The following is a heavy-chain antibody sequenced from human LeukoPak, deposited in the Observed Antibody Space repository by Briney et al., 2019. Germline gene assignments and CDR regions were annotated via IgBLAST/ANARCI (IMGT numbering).Heavy chain of an antibody. CDR2: INPSGGST. CDR3: ARGLAYYYDSSGYYGVDY. J-gene: IGHJ4*02. D-gene: IGHD3-22*01. V-gene: IGHV1-46*01. Sequence: ASVKVSCKASGYTFTSYYMHWVRQAPGQGLEWMGIINPSGGSTSYAQKFQGRVTMTRDMSTSTVYMELSSLGSEDTAMYYCARGLAYYYDSSGYYGVDYWGQGTLVTVSS. CDR1: GYTFTSYY.